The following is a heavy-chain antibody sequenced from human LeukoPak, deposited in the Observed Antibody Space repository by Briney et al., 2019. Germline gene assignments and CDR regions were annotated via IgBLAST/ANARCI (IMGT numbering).Heavy chain of an antibody. CDR3: ARVLETDCTGGSCYSGLDY. CDR2: ISRTGTYI. J-gene: IGHJ4*02. CDR1: GFTFSSYN. Sequence: GCLRLSCAASGFTFSSYNMKWVRQAPGEGLEWVSSISRTGTYIYYADSVKGRFTVSRDNAQNSLYLQMNSLRVEDTAVYYCARVLETDCTGGSCYSGLDYWGQGTLVTVSS. V-gene: IGHV3-21*01. D-gene: IGHD2-15*01.